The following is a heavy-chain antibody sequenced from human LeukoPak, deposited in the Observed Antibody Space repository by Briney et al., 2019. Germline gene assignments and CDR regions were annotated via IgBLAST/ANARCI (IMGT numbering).Heavy chain of an antibody. CDR1: GSTVSNNY. V-gene: IGHV3-53*01. J-gene: IGHJ4*02. Sequence: GGSLRLSCAASGSTVSNNYMSWVRQAPGKGLEWVSVIYSGGSTYYADFVKGRFTISRDNSKNTLYLQMNSLRAEDTAVYYCARDPVVDGFDYWGQGTLVSVSS. D-gene: IGHD5-24*01. CDR2: IYSGGST. CDR3: ARDPVVDGFDY.